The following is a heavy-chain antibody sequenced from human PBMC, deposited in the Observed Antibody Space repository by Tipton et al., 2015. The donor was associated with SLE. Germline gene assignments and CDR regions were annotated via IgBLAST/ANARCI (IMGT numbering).Heavy chain of an antibody. J-gene: IGHJ6*04. CDR3: ARVPVRTTGGFGRFRMDV. D-gene: IGHD1-1*01. CDR1: GYTFTNYD. V-gene: IGHV1-8*01. Sequence: QSGPEVKKPGASVKVSCKASGYTFTNYDINWVRQATGQGLEWMGWMNPNSGNTGYAQKLQGRVTMTRNTSMSTAYMELNSLRSEDTAVYYCARVPVRTTGGFGRFRMDVWGKGTTVTVSS. CDR2: MNPNSGNT.